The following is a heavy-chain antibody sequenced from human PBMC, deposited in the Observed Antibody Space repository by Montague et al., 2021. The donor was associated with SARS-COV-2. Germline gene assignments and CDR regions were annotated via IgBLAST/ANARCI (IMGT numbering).Heavy chain of an antibody. Sequence: SETLSLTCAAHGGSFSTYSWNWTRQPPGKGLEWIGEIHHGGSTNYNPSLKSRVTISADTSKNQFSLKLTSVAAADTAVYYCARLGDGVVPSPILGVGPYYSYYYMDVWGKGTTVTVSS. J-gene: IGHJ6*03. CDR1: GGSFSTYS. V-gene: IGHV4-34*01. D-gene: IGHD3-10*01. CDR2: IHHGGST. CDR3: ARLGDGVVPSPILGVGPYYSYYYMDV.